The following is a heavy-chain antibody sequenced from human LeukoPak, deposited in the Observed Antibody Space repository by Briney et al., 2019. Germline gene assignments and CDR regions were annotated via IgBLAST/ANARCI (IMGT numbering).Heavy chain of an antibody. V-gene: IGHV4-39*01. D-gene: IGHD2-21*01. CDR3: GRRSQFRGIFEY. CDR1: GGSIDTRSYY. CDR2: IYFNGST. J-gene: IGHJ4*02. Sequence: SETLSLTCTVSGGSIDTRSYYWGWIRQPPGKGLEWIGNIYFNGSTHYNSSLKSRLTISVDTSKNQFSLKLSSMTAADTAVYYCGRRSQFRGIFEYWGQGALVTVSS.